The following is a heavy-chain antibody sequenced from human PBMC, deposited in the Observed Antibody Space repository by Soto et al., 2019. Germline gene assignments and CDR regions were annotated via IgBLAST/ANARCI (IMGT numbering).Heavy chain of an antibody. CDR3: ARDTNVGAEDYFDY. CDR1: GGSISSYY. CDR2: IYYSGST. D-gene: IGHD1-26*01. Sequence: SEPLSLTCTVSGGSISSYYWSWIRQPPGKGLEWIGYIYYSGSTNYNPSLKSRVTISVDTSKNQFSLELSSVTAADTAVYYCARDTNVGAEDYFDYWGQGTLVTVSS. J-gene: IGHJ4*02. V-gene: IGHV4-59*01.